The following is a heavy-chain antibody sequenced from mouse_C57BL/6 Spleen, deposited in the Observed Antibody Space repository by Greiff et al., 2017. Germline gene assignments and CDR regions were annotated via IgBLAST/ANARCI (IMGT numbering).Heavy chain of an antibody. CDR2: IYPGDGDT. D-gene: IGHD4-1*01. CDR3: ARLGY. V-gene: IGHV1-82*01. Sequence: QVQLKQSGPELVKPGASVTISCKASGYAFSSSWMNWVKQRPGRGLEWIGRIYPGDGDTNYNGKFKGKATLTEDKSSSTAYMKLSSQTSEDSAVYFCARLGYWGKGNTLTGSS. CDR1: GYAFSSSW. J-gene: IGHJ2*01.